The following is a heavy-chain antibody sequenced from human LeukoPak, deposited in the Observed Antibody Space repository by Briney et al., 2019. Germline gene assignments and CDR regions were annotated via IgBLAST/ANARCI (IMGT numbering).Heavy chain of an antibody. D-gene: IGHD3-10*01. Sequence: PSETLSLTCTVSGGSISGYYWSWIRQPPGKGLEWLGFIYYTGNTKYNPSLNSRLTMSVDTSRNQFSLRLSSVTAADTAVYYCARHFGSGTYPLDYWGQGTLATVSS. CDR3: ARHFGSGTYPLDY. CDR2: IYYTGNT. V-gene: IGHV4-59*01. J-gene: IGHJ4*02. CDR1: GGSISGYY.